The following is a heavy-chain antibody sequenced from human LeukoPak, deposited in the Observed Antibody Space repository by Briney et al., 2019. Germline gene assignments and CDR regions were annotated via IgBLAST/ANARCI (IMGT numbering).Heavy chain of an antibody. J-gene: IGHJ4*02. CDR2: ISAYNGNT. CDR1: GYTFTSYG. D-gene: IGHD3-10*01. CDR3: ARDRTMVRGVRLVDY. V-gene: IGHV1-18*01. Sequence: ASVKVSCKASGYTFTSYGISWVRQAPGQGLEWMGWISAYNGNTNYAQKLQGRVIMTTDTSTSTAYMELRSLRSDDTAVYYCARDRTMVRGVRLVDYWGQGTLVTVSS.